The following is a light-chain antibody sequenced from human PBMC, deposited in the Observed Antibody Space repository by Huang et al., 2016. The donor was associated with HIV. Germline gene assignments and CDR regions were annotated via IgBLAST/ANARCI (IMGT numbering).Light chain of an antibody. V-gene: IGKV1-39*01. CDR3: LQSYSVPLT. CDR1: QIISNY. Sequence: EIQMTQSPSSLSASVGARVTITCRASQIISNYLSWYQYRPGGAPKLLVYAASTLQSGVPSRFSGSTVGADFTLTISNLQPEYTATYYCLQSYSVPLTFGGGTQVEIK. J-gene: IGKJ4*01. CDR2: AAS.